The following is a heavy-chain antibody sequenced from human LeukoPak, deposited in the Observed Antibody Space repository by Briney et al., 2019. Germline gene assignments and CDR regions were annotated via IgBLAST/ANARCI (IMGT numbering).Heavy chain of an antibody. CDR3: AKEAFDGLFDY. CDR2: ISGSSNNT. Sequence: GGSLRLSCAASGFTFSSYAMNWVRQAPGKGLEWVLTISGSSNNTYYADSVKGRFTISRDNSKNTLYLQMNSLRAEDTAVYYCAKEAFDGLFDYWGQGTLVTVSS. CDR1: GFTFSSYA. J-gene: IGHJ4*02. D-gene: IGHD3-3*02. V-gene: IGHV3-23*01.